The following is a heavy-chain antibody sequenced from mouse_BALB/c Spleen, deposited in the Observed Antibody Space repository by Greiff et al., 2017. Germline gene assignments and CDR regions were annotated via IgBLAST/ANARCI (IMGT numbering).Heavy chain of an antibody. Sequence: VQLKESGAELVRPGTSVKVSCKASGYAFTNYLIEWVKQRPGQGLEWIGVINPGSGGTNYNEKFKGKATLTADKSSSTAYMQLSSLTSDDSAVYFCARADGYYEDYYAMDYWGQGTSVTVSS. CDR2: INPGSGGT. CDR3: ARADGYYEDYYAMDY. D-gene: IGHD2-3*01. J-gene: IGHJ4*01. CDR1: GYAFTNYL. V-gene: IGHV1-54*01.